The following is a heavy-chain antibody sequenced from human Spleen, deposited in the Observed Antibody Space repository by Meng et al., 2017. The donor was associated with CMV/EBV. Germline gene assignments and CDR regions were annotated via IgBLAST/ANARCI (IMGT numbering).Heavy chain of an antibody. D-gene: IGHD6-6*01. CDR1: GGAVSGYC. CDR3: ARGLEYSRGWFDP. CDR2: INHSGST. V-gene: IGHV4-34*01. Sequence: CAVYGGAVSGYCWGWIRQPPGKGLEWVGEINHSGSTNYNPSLKSRVTISVDTSKNQFSLKLSSVTAADTAVYYCARGLEYSRGWFDPWGQGTLVTVSS. J-gene: IGHJ5*02.